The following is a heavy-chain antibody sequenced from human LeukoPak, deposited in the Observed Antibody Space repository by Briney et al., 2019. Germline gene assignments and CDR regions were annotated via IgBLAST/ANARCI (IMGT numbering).Heavy chain of an antibody. J-gene: IGHJ4*02. V-gene: IGHV1-2*02. Sequence: ASVKVSCKASGYTFTGYYIHWLRQAPGQGLEWMGFINPNSGGTNYAQKFQGRVTMTRDTSISTAYMELSSLTSDDTAVYYCARDLEGYHYGSGNYPQWGQGALITVSS. CDR3: ARDLEGYHYGSGNYPQ. D-gene: IGHD3-10*01. CDR2: INPNSGGT. CDR1: GYTFTGYY.